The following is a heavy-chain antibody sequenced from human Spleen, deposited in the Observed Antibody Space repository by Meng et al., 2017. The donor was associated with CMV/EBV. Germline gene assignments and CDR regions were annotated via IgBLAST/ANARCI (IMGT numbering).Heavy chain of an antibody. J-gene: IGHJ5*02. D-gene: IGHD2-2*02. V-gene: IGHV4-39*07. CDR3: ARVAIVVVPAAILGSYNWFDP. CDR2: IYYSGST. Sequence: SSYYWGWIRQPPGKGLDWIGSIYYSGSTYYNPSLKSRVTISVDTSKNQFSLKLSSVTAADTAVYYCARVAIVVVPAAILGSYNWFDPWGQGTLVTVSS. CDR1: SSYY.